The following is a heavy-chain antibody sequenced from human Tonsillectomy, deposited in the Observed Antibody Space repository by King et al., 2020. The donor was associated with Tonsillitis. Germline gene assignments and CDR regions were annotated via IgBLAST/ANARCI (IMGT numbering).Heavy chain of an antibody. J-gene: IGHJ6*02. CDR2: IHYSGST. Sequence: QLQESGPGVVKPSETLSLTCTVSGCSISSYYWTLIRQPPGKGLGWIGFIHYSGSTNNNPSLKIRVTISVDTSKNPFSLRLRSVTAADTAVYYCARGYSSGYYKNGMDVWGQGTTVTVSS. CDR1: GCSISSYY. CDR3: ARGYSSGYYKNGMDV. V-gene: IGHV4-59*01. D-gene: IGHD3-22*01.